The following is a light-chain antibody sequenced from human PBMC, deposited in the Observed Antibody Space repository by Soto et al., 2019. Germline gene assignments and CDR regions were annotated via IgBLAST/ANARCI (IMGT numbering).Light chain of an antibody. CDR2: GTS. CDR1: QSLSSSY. Sequence: EIVLTQSPGTLSLSPGEGASLSCRASQSLSSSYLAWYQHKPGQAPRLLIYGTSSRATGIPDRFSGSGSGTDFTLTISRLEPEDFAVFYCHQYGSSPYTFGQGTKLEIK. V-gene: IGKV3-20*01. J-gene: IGKJ2*01. CDR3: HQYGSSPYT.